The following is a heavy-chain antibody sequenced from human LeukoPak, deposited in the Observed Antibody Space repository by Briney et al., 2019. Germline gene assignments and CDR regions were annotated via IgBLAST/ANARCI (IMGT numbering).Heavy chain of an antibody. CDR2: ISYDGSNK. V-gene: IGHV3-30-3*01. J-gene: IGHJ4*02. Sequence: PGGSLRLSCAASGFTFSSYAMHWVRQAPGEGLEWVAVISYDGSNKYYADSVKGRFTISRDNSKNTLYLQMNSLRAEDTAVYYCASSGYRGYFDYWGQGTLVTVSS. CDR3: ASSGYRGYFDY. CDR1: GFTFSSYA. D-gene: IGHD5-12*01.